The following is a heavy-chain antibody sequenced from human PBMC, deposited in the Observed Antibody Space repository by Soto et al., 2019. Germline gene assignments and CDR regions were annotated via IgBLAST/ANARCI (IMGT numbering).Heavy chain of an antibody. CDR1: GGSFSGYY. Sequence: SETLSLTCAVYGGSFSGYYWSWIRQPPGKGLEWIGEINHSGSTNYNPSLKSRVTISVDTSKNQFSLKLSSVTAADTAVYYCARGRSGSVLRFLEWIGGWFDPWGQGTLVTVSS. V-gene: IGHV4-34*01. J-gene: IGHJ5*02. D-gene: IGHD3-3*01. CDR2: INHSGST. CDR3: ARGRSGSVLRFLEWIGGWFDP.